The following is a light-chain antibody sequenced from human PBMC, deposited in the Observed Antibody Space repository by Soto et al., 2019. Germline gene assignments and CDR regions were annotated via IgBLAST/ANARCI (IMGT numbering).Light chain of an antibody. Sequence: EIVLTQSPGTLALSPGEGATLSCRASQSVSKYLAWYQQKPGQAPRLLIYGASSRATGIPDSFSGSGSGTDFTLTSSRLEPEDFAVYYCQQYGGSPQTFGQGTKVEIE. CDR3: QQYGGSPQT. CDR1: QSVSKY. CDR2: GAS. V-gene: IGKV3-20*01. J-gene: IGKJ1*01.